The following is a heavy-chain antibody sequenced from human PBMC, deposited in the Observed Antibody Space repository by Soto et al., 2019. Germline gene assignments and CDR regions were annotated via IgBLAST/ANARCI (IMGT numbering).Heavy chain of an antibody. CDR3: ATGQACSGGSCFDFDN. D-gene: IGHD2-15*01. Sequence: GWSLRLSCAACELIFSDYYMKWIRQAPGKGLEWVAFVSYSGSYTNYADSVKGRFSVSRDNRKNSLYLQMNSLRVEDTALYYCATGQACSGGSCFDFDNWGQETRVTVSS. J-gene: IGHJ4*02. V-gene: IGHV3-11*06. CDR1: ELIFSDYY. CDR2: VSYSGSYT.